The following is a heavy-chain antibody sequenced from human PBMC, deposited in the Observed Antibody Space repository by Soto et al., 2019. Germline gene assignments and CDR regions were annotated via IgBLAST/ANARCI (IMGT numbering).Heavy chain of an antibody. CDR3: ARGLTSGDY. CDR2: INPNGGST. J-gene: IGHJ4*02. D-gene: IGHD7-27*01. Sequence: QVQLVQSGAEVKNPGASVKVSCKASGYTFTSFYIHWVRQAPGQGLEWMAIINPNGGSTNYAQNLQGRVTLTRDTSTNTVYMELSGLRSEDTAVYYCARGLTSGDYWGQGTLVTVSS. CDR1: GYTFTSFY. V-gene: IGHV1-46*01.